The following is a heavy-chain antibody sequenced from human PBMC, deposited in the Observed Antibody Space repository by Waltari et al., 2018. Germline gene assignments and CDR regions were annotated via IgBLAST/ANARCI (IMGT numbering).Heavy chain of an antibody. Sequence: EVQLVESGGGLVQPGGSLRLSCAASGFTVSSNFMSWVRQAPGKGLEWVSVIYIGGSGYYADSVKGRFTISRDNSKNTVYFQMNSLRAEDTAVYYCARDTSGTKGAFDYWGQGTLVTVSS. CDR3: ARDTSGTKGAFDY. V-gene: IGHV3-66*01. J-gene: IGHJ4*02. D-gene: IGHD3-10*01. CDR1: GFTVSSNF. CDR2: IYIGGSG.